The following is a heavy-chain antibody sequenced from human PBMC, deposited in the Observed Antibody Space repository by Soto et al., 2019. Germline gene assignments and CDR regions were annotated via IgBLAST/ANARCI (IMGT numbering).Heavy chain of an antibody. CDR2: IFYSGTT. Sequence: SETLSLTCTVYGGSLSSRNSSWGCKLQRPGKGREWIGNIFYSGTTYDTPPLKGRATLSVDTYKKQFSLTLRSVTAADTAVYFCARRPYNGDKEPFDFWGQGTLGTVSS. D-gene: IGHD4-17*01. V-gene: IGHV4-39*01. J-gene: IGHJ4*02. CDR1: GGSLSSRNSS. CDR3: ARRPYNGDKEPFDF.